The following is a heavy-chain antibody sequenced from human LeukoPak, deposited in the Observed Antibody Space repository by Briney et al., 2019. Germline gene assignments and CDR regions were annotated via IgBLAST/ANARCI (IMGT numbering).Heavy chain of an antibody. CDR2: INPNSGGT. V-gene: IGHV1-2*02. J-gene: IGHJ6*02. CDR1: GYTFTGYY. D-gene: IGHD3-9*01. Sequence: ASVNVSCKASGYTFTGYYMHWVRQAPGQGLEWMGWINPNSGGTNYAQKLQGRVTMTRDTSISTAYMELSRLRSDDTAVYYCARDPGQYDILTGYRGSGMDVWGQGTTVTVSS. CDR3: ARDPGQYDILTGYRGSGMDV.